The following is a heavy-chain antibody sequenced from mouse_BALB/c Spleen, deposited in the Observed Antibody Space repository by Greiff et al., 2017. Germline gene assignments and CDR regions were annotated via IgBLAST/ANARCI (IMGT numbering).Heavy chain of an antibody. Sequence: VQLQQSGPGLVKPSQSLSLTCTVTGYSITSDYAWNWIRQFPGNKLEWMGYISYSGSTSYNPSLKSRISITRDTSKNQFFLQLNSVTTEDTATYYCARNSLRYYGSSSFDYWGQGTTLTVSS. J-gene: IGHJ2*01. CDR2: ISYSGST. CDR3: ARNSLRYYGSSSFDY. V-gene: IGHV3-2*02. D-gene: IGHD1-1*01. CDR1: GYSITSDYA.